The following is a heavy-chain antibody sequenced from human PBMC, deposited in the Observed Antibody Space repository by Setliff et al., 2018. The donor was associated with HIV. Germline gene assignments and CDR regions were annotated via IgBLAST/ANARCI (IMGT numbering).Heavy chain of an antibody. V-gene: IGHV3-15*01. D-gene: IGHD2-2*01. CDR2: IKRKSDGGTI. CDR1: GFTFSHVW. CDR3: TKEAFCSSHSCPGTFDS. J-gene: IGHJ4*02. Sequence: GGSLRLSCAASGFTFSHVWMSWVRQAPGKGLEWVGRIKRKSDGGTIEYAAPAKGRLTISRDDSKNTLYLQMNSLETEDTAMYYCTKEAFCSSHSCPGTFDSWGQGTLVTVSS.